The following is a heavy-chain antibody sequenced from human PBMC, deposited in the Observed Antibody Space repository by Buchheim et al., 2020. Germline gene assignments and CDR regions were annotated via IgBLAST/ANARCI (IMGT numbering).Heavy chain of an antibody. J-gene: IGHJ5*02. V-gene: IGHV4-31*03. Sequence: QVQLQESGPGLVKPSQTLSLTCTVSGGSISSGGYYWSWIRQHPGKGLEWIGYIYYSGSTYYNPSLKSRVTISVATSKNQFSLKLSSVTAADTAVYYCARDRRCSGGSCYSQRSRWFDPWGQGTL. D-gene: IGHD2-15*01. CDR3: ARDRRCSGGSCYSQRSRWFDP. CDR2: IYYSGST. CDR1: GGSISSGGYY.